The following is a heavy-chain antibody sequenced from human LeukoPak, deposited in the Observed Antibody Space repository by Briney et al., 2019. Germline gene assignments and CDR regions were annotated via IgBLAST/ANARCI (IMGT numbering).Heavy chain of an antibody. CDR1: GFTFSSYS. D-gene: IGHD6-13*01. V-gene: IGHV3-48*01. CDR2: ISSSSSTI. J-gene: IGHJ4*02. Sequence: GGSLRLSCAASGFTFSSYSMNWVRQAPGKGLEWVSYISSSSSTIYYADSVRGRFTISRDNSKNTLYLQMNSLRAEDTAVYYCARGRSWFFDYWGQGTLVTVSS. CDR3: ARGRSWFFDY.